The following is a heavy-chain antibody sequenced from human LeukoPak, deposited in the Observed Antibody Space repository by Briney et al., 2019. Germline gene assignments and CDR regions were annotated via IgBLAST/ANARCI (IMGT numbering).Heavy chain of an antibody. CDR2: FDPEDGET. V-gene: IGHV1-24*01. J-gene: IGHJ4*02. Sequence: ASVKVSCKSCSYTFSSYGTSCVRQSRGQGLEWMRCFDPEDGETIYAQKFQGRVTMTEDTSTDTAYMELSSLRSEDTAVYYCARATAHDYGGNHFDYWGQGTLVTVSS. CDR3: ARATAHDYGGNHFDY. CDR1: SYTFSSYG. D-gene: IGHD4-23*01.